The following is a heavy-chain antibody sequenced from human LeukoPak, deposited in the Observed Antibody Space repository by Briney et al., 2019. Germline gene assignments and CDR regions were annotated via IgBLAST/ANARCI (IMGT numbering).Heavy chain of an antibody. CDR2: INHSGST. Sequence: SETLSLTCAVYGGSFSGYYWSWIRQPPGKGLEWIGEINHSGSTNYNPSLKSRVTISIDTSKNQFSLKLRSLTAADSAVYYCARDRAAGSDWLDPWGQGTLVTVSS. CDR1: GGSFSGYY. J-gene: IGHJ5*02. CDR3: ARDRAAGSDWLDP. V-gene: IGHV4-34*01. D-gene: IGHD3-10*01.